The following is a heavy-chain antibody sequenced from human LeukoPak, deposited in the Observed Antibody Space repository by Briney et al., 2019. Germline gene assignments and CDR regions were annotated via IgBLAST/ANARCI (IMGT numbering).Heavy chain of an antibody. CDR1: GGTFSSYA. D-gene: IGHD5-24*01. J-gene: IGHJ4*02. CDR3: ARGNGYSYGGGFDY. CDR2: IISMFGTA. Sequence: GASVKVSCKASGGTFSSYAINWMRQAPGQGLEWMGGIISMFGTANYAQKFQGRVTITADESTSTAYMELNFLRSEDTAVYYCARGNGYSYGGGFDYWGQGTLVTVSS. V-gene: IGHV1-69*13.